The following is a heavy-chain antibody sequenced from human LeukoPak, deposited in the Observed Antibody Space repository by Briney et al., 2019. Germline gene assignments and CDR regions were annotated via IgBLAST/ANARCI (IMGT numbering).Heavy chain of an antibody. V-gene: IGHV3-30*18. CDR2: ISYDGSNK. CDR3: AKDAYGGYFDY. Sequence: GGSLRLSCAASGFTFSTYAVNWVRQAPGKGLEWVAVISYDGSNKYYADSVKGRFTISRDNSKNTLYLQMNSLRAEDTAAYYCAKDAYGGYFDYWGQGTLVTVSS. D-gene: IGHD4-23*01. J-gene: IGHJ4*02. CDR1: GFTFSTYA.